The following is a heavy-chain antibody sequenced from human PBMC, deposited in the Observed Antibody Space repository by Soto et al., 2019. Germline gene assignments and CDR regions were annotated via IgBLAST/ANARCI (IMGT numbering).Heavy chain of an antibody. D-gene: IGHD4-17*01. V-gene: IGHV4-59*01. CDR1: GGSISSYY. CDR3: ARVVGANWFDP. CDR2: IYYSGST. J-gene: IGHJ5*02. Sequence: SETLSLTCTVSGGSISSYYWSWIRQPPGKGLEWIGYIYYSGSTNYNPSLKSRVTISVDTSKNQFSLKLSSVTAADTAVHYCARVVGANWFDPWGQGTLVTVS.